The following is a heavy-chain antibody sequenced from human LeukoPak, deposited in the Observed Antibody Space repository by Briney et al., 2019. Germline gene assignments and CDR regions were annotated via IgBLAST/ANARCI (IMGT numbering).Heavy chain of an antibody. CDR2: IKPDGSEI. CDR1: GFTFSSNG. J-gene: IGHJ4*02. Sequence: GGSLRLSCAASGFTFSSNGMNWVRQAPGKGLEWVAKIKPDGSEIYHVDSVQGRFTISRDNAKNSLYLQMNSLRAEDTVVYYCATSRFYLESWGQGTLVTVSS. CDR3: ATSRFYLES. V-gene: IGHV3-7*01.